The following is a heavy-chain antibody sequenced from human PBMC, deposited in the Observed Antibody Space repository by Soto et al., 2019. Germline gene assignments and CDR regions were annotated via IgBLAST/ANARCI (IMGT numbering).Heavy chain of an antibody. Sequence: SVKVSCKSSGATFNFYAISWVLQAPGEGLEWMGGVVPHSGTATYARKFQGRLTVTADESSSTAYMDLSSLTSEDTAIYYCARHPGQWLYYDYWGQGTLVTVSS. CDR1: GATFNFYA. V-gene: IGHV1-69*13. CDR3: ARHPGQWLYYDY. CDR2: VVPHSGTA. D-gene: IGHD6-19*01. J-gene: IGHJ4*01.